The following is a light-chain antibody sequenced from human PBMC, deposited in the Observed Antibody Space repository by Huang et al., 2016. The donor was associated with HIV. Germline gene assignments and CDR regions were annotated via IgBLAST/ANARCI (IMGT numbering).Light chain of an antibody. Sequence: DIQMTQSPSSLSASVGDRVTITCQASQDISNYLNWYQQKPGKAPKLLIYDASNLETGVPSRFSGSGSGRDFTFTISSLQPEDIATYYCQQYDNLPMYTFGQGIKLEIK. CDR3: QQYDNLPMYT. J-gene: IGKJ2*01. CDR2: DAS. CDR1: QDISNY. V-gene: IGKV1-33*01.